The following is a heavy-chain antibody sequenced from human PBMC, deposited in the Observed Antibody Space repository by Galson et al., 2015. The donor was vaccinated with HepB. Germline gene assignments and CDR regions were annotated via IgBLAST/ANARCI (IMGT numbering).Heavy chain of an antibody. Sequence: SLRLSCAASAFTFSNFGMHWVRQAPGKGLEWVAFIRYNGYEKYYADSVKGRFTSSRDNSKNTLYLQMISLRVEDTGVYYCAKDTSPYCSSTSCYEGYFQHWGQGTLVTVSS. CDR1: AFTFSNFG. CDR2: IRYNGYEK. CDR3: AKDTSPYCSSTSCYEGYFQH. D-gene: IGHD2-2*01. V-gene: IGHV3-30*02. J-gene: IGHJ1*01.